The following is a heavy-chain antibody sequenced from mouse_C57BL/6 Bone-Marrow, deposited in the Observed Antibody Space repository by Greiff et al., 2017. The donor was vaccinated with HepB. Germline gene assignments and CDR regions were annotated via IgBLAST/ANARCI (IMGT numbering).Heavy chain of an antibody. D-gene: IGHD3-3*01. Sequence: EVQLQQSGAELVRPGASVKLSCTASGFNIKDDYMHWVKQRPEQGLEWIGWLDPENGDTEYASKFQGKATITADTSSNTAYLQLSSLTSEDTAVYYCTRGWLDYWGQGTTLTVSS. J-gene: IGHJ2*01. CDR1: GFNIKDDY. V-gene: IGHV14-4*01. CDR3: TRGWLDY. CDR2: LDPENGDT.